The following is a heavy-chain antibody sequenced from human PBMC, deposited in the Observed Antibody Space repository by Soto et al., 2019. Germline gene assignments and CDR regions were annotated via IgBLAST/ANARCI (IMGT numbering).Heavy chain of an antibody. CDR3: ARGDAEVSRYGLYD. CDR2: VSAYNGNT. D-gene: IGHD2-21*02. Sequence: ASSAMFFCKASDDTFTSCGNSWGRQAPAQGLEGMGWVSAYNGNTNYTQTLQSRVTMTTDTSTSKAYMKLRSLSAEDTAVYYCARGDAEVSRYGLYDGGQRCTVTV. V-gene: IGHV1-18*01. CDR1: DDTFTSCG. J-gene: IGHJ6*01.